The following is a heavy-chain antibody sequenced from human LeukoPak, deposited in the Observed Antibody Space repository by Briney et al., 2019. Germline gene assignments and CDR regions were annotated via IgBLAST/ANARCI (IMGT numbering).Heavy chain of an antibody. CDR2: ISGSGGST. V-gene: IGHV3-23*01. CDR1: GFTFSSYA. CDR3: STPGVGGSGSYYSVQIYY. D-gene: IGHD3-10*01. Sequence: PGGSLRLSCAASGFTFSSYAMSWVRQAPGKGREWVSAISGSGGSTYYADSVKGRFTISRDNSKNTLYLQMNRLRAEDTAVYYCSTPGVGGSGSYYSVQIYYWGQGTLVTVSS. J-gene: IGHJ4*02.